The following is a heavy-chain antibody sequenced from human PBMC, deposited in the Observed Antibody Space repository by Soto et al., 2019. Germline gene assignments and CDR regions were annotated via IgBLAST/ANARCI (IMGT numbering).Heavy chain of an antibody. CDR3: ARVGQGAWYFDL. Sequence: EVQLVESGGGLVQPGGSLTLSCAASGFTFSSYWMHWVRQAPGKGVVWVSRINPDGRGTNYADSVKGQFTISRDNAENTLYLQMNSLRPEDTAVYYCARVGQGAWYFDLWGRGTLVTVSS. CDR1: GFTFSSYW. D-gene: IGHD1-26*01. J-gene: IGHJ2*01. CDR2: INPDGRGT. V-gene: IGHV3-74*01.